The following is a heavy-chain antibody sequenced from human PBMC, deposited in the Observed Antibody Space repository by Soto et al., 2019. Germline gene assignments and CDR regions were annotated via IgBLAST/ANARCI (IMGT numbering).Heavy chain of an antibody. CDR2: ISAAGDP. Sequence: VHLVESGGGLVQPGGSLRLSCEASGFTFRNYDMHWVRQGTGKGLEWDSGISAAGDPDYADSVEGRYTISRENAQNSLFLQMNSLRVGDTAVYYCARTDRDFYGLDVWGQGTTVIVSS. CDR3: ARTDRDFYGLDV. CDR1: GFTFRNYD. V-gene: IGHV3-13*05. J-gene: IGHJ6*02.